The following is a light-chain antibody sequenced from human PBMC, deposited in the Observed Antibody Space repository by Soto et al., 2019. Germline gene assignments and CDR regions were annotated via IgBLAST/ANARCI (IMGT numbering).Light chain of an antibody. Sequence: EIVMTQSPATLSVSPGERATLSCRASQSISSNLAWYQQKPAQAPRLLIYGASTRATGIPARFSGSGSGTYFTLTISSLQSEDFAVYYCQQYDNWPATFGQGTKVDIK. CDR3: QQYDNWPAT. CDR2: GAS. CDR1: QSISSN. V-gene: IGKV3-15*01. J-gene: IGKJ1*01.